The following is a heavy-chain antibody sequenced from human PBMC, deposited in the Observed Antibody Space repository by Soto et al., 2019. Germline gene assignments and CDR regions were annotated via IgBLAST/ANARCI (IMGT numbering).Heavy chain of an antibody. V-gene: IGHV4-39*01. CDR1: GGSITTSGYD. CDR2: MDYSGGT. D-gene: IGHD3-10*01. J-gene: IGHJ5*02. Sequence: SETLSLTCAVSGGSITTSGYDWVWIRRPPGKGLEWIGTMDYSGGTNYNPSLKSRVTISADTSKNQFSLRLSSVTAADTAVYYCARRTLLYDSGSSRFDPSGQGALVTVSS. CDR3: ARRTLLYDSGSSRFDP.